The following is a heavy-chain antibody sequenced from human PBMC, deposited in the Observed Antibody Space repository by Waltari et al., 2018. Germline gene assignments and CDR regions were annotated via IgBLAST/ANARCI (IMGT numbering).Heavy chain of an antibody. J-gene: IGHJ4*02. D-gene: IGHD6-19*01. V-gene: IGHV4-4*07. CDR3: ARKSPSQWLGIDY. Sequence: QVQLQESGPGLVKPSETLSLTCTVSGGSISSYYWSWIRQPAGKGMEWLGRIYTSGSTNDNPALKSRVTRAGDTSKNQFSLKRSSVTAADTAVYYCARKSPSQWLGIDYWGQGTLVTVSS. CDR1: GGSISSYY. CDR2: IYTSGST.